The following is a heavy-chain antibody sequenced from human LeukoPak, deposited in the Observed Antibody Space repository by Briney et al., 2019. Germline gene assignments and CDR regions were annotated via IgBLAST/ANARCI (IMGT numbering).Heavy chain of an antibody. CDR2: ISHDGSNK. CDR3: AGVRMRYYYYMDV. V-gene: IGHV3-30*04. D-gene: IGHD2-8*01. J-gene: IGHJ6*03. Sequence: GGSLRLSCAASEFTFSRYAMHWVRQAPGKGLEWVAVISHDGSNKYYADSVKGRFTISRDNSQNTLYVQMNSLRAEDTAVYYCAGVRMRYYYYMDVWGKGTTVTISS. CDR1: EFTFSRYA.